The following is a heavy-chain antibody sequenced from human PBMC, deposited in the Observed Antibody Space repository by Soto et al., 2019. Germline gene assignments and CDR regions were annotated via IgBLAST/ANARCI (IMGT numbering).Heavy chain of an antibody. CDR2: INPNSGGT. V-gene: IGHV1-2*02. CDR3: AGGKLGIFANYYYGMDV. Sequence: ASVKVSCKASGYTFTGYYMHWVRQAPGQGLEWMGWINPNSGGTNYAQKFQGRVTMTRDTSISTAYMELNRLRSDDTAVYYCAGGKLGIFANYYYGMDVWGQGTTVTVSS. CDR1: GYTFTGYY. J-gene: IGHJ6*02. D-gene: IGHD7-27*01.